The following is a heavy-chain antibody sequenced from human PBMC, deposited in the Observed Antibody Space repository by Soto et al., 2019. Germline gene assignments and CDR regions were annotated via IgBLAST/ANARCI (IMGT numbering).Heavy chain of an antibody. V-gene: IGHV3-23*01. CDR3: AKAYDSSSSGNWFDP. J-gene: IGHJ5*02. CDR1: GFTFSSYA. Sequence: GSLRLSCAASGFTFSSYAMSWVRQAPGKGLEWVSAISGSGGSTYYADSVKGRFTISRDNSKNTLYLQMNSLRAEDTAVYYCAKAYDSSSSGNWFDPWGQGTLVTVSS. D-gene: IGHD6-6*01. CDR2: ISGSGGST.